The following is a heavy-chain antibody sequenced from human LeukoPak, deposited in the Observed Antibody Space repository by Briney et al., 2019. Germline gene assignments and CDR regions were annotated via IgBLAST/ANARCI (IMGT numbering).Heavy chain of an antibody. J-gene: IGHJ4*02. CDR2: ISGSGGST. V-gene: IGHV3-23*01. CDR1: GFTFSSYA. CDR3: AKDRIAAAGYFDY. D-gene: IGHD6-13*01. Sequence: PGGSLRLSCAASGFTFSSYAMSWVRQAPGKGLEWVSAISGSGGSTYYADSVKGRFTISRDNSKNALYLQMNSLRAEDTAAYYCAKDRIAAAGYFDYWGQGTLVTVSS.